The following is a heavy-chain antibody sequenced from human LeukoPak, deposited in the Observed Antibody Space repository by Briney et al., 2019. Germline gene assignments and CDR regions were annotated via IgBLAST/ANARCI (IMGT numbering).Heavy chain of an antibody. V-gene: IGHV3-74*01. CDR3: ARDGYSSGWVDY. CDR2: INSDGSST. CDR1: GFTFSSYW. Sequence: GGSLRLSCAASGFTFSSYWMHWVRQAPGEGLVWVSRINSDGSSTSYADSVKGRFTISRDNAKNTLYLQMNSLRAEDTAVYYCARDGYSSGWVDYWGQGTLVTVSS. D-gene: IGHD6-19*01. J-gene: IGHJ4*02.